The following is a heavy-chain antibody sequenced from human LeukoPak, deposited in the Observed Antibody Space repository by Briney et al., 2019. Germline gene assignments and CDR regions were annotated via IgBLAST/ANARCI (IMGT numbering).Heavy chain of an antibody. D-gene: IGHD6-19*01. CDR2: IRYDGSNK. J-gene: IGHJ4*02. CDR1: GFTFRSYG. V-gene: IGHV3-30*02. CDR3: AKDPDSSGWYGFDY. Sequence: GGSLRLSCAASGFTFRSYGMHWVRQAPGKGLEWVAFIRYDGSNKYYADSVKGRFTISRDNSKNTLYLQMNSLRAEDTAVYYCAKDPDSSGWYGFDYWGQGTLVTVSS.